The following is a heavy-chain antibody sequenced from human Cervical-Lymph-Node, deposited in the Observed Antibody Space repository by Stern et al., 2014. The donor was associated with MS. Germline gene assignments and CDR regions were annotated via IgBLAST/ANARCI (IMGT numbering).Heavy chain of an antibody. CDR2: IYYSGRP. J-gene: IGHJ5*02. V-gene: IGHV4-59*01. Sequence: QVQLQESGPGLVKPSETLSLTCTVSGGSISSYYWSWIRQPPGKGLEWIGYIYYSGRPTYYPSLKSRVPISVDTSKNQFALKLSSVTAADTAVYYCARTYYYGSGRGNWFYPWGQGTLVTVSS. CDR1: GGSISSYY. CDR3: ARTYYYGSGRGNWFYP. D-gene: IGHD3-10*01.